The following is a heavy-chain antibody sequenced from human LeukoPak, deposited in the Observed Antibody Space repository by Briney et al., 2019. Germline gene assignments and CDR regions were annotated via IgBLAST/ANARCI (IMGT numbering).Heavy chain of an antibody. V-gene: IGHV4-59*08. CDR3: ARNSATGYDAFDI. CDR2: VYYSGST. J-gene: IGHJ3*02. Sequence: RPSQTLSLTCTVSGGSISSYYWSWIRQSPGKGLEWIGYVYYSGSTNYNPSLKSRVTISVDTSKNQFSLKLSSVTAADTAVYYCARNSATGYDAFDIWGQGTMVTVSS. D-gene: IGHD4-17*01. CDR1: GGSISSYY.